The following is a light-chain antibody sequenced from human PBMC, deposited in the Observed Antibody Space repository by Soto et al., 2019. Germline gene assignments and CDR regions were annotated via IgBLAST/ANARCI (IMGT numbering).Light chain of an antibody. V-gene: IGKV1D-12*01. J-gene: IGKJ4*01. CDR3: QQANTFFALT. CDR2: AAS. CDR1: QGINNW. Sequence: DTQMTQSPSSVSASVGDRVTITCRASQGINNWLAWYQQKPGKAPKLLIYAASSLQSGVPLRFSGTGSGTDFTLTISSLQPEDFATYFCQQANTFFALTFGGGTKVEIK.